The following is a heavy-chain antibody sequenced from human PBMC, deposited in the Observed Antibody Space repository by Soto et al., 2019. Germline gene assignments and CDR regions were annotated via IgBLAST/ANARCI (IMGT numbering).Heavy chain of an antibody. CDR3: AREVGRMAHVFGS. CDR2: ISAYNGNT. D-gene: IGHD2-15*01. CDR1: GYTFTSYG. V-gene: IGHV1-18*01. Sequence: QVQLVQSGAEVKKPGASVKVSCKSSGYTFTSYGISWVRQAPGQGLDWLGWISAYNGNTSYTQKLQGRVTMTTDTPRSTAYMERRSLRSDDTAEYYCAREVGRMAHVFGSWGQGTLVTVSS. J-gene: IGHJ4*02.